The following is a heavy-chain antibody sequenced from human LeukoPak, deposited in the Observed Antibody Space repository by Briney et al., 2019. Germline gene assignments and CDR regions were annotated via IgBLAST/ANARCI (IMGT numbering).Heavy chain of an antibody. CDR3: ARGTDGDGAFGI. D-gene: IGHD3-10*01. Sequence: GGSLRLSCAASGFTFSSYAMHWVRQAPGKGLEYVSAISSNGGSTSYANSVKGRFTISRDNSKNTLFLQMGSLRAEDMGVYYCARGTDGDGAFGIWGQGTMVTVSS. J-gene: IGHJ3*02. V-gene: IGHV3-64*01. CDR2: ISSNGGST. CDR1: GFTFSSYA.